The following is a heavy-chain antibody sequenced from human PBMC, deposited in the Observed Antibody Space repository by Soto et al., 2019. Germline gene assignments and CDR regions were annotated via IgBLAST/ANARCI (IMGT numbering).Heavy chain of an antibody. V-gene: IGHV1-69*02. CDR2: IIPILGIA. Sequence: SVKVSCKASGGTFSSYTISWVRQAPGQGLEWMGRIIPILGIANYAQKFQGRVTITADKSTSTAYMELSSLRSEDTAVYYCASIPAAGTRYFQHWGQGTLVTVSS. D-gene: IGHD6-13*01. CDR3: ASIPAAGTRYFQH. J-gene: IGHJ1*01. CDR1: GGTFSSYT.